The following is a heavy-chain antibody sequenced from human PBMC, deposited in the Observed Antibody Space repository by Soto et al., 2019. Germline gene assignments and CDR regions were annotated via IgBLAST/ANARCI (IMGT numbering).Heavy chain of an antibody. D-gene: IGHD4-17*01. V-gene: IGHV6-1*01. CDR3: ARSFTVPDGFDFDY. CDR1: GDIVSSNSAA. J-gene: IGHJ4*02. CDR2: TYYRSKWYN. Sequence: SQTLSLTCAISGDIVSSNSAAWNWIRQSPSRGLEWLGGTYYRSKWYNDYAVSVKSRITINPDTSKNQFSLQLNSVTPEDTAVYYCARSFTVPDGFDFDYWGQGTLVTVSS.